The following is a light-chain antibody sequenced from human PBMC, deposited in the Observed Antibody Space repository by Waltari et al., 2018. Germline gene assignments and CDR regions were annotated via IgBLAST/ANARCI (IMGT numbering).Light chain of an antibody. J-gene: IGKJ4*01. CDR2: DAS. Sequence: EIVLTQSPGTLSLSPGESASLSCRASQRLGNTYFAWYQQQPRQAPRLLIFDASRRATGIPERFSGSGSGTDFTLTISRLEPEDFAVYFCQKYGRTPRPFGGGTKVEI. CDR1: QRLGNTY. V-gene: IGKV3-20*01. CDR3: QKYGRTPRP.